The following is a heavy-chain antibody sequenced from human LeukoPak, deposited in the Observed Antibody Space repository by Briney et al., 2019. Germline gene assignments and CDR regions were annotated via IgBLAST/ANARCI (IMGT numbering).Heavy chain of an antibody. D-gene: IGHD6-6*01. Sequence: SETLSLTCTVSGGSINSYYWSWIRQPPGKGLEWIGYVSYSGRTNYNPSLKSRVTISVNTSKNQFSLKLNSVTAADTAMYYCARHGYSSSSVYYYYYMDVWGKGTTVTVSS. V-gene: IGHV4-59*01. J-gene: IGHJ6*03. CDR1: GGSINSYY. CDR2: VSYSGRT. CDR3: ARHGYSSSSVYYYYYMDV.